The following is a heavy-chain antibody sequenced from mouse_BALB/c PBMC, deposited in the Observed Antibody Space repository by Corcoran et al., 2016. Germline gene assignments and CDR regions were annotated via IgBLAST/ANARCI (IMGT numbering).Heavy chain of an antibody. CDR2: ISYDGSN. V-gene: IGHV3-6*02. CDR3: ARGDCYYWYFDV. Sequence: DVQLQESGPGLVKPSQSLSLTCSVTGYSITSGYYWNWIRQFPGNKLEWMGYISYDGSNNYNPSLKNRISITRDTSKNQFFLKLNSVTTEDTATYYGARGDCYYWYFDVWGAGTTVTVSS. CDR1: GYSITSGYY. D-gene: IGHD2-13*01. J-gene: IGHJ1*01.